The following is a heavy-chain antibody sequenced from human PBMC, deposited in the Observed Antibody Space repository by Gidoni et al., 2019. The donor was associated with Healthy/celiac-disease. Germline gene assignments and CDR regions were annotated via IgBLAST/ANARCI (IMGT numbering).Heavy chain of an antibody. V-gene: IGHV3-23*01. CDR3: ASSPICGGDCYSGWYYYGMDV. J-gene: IGHJ6*02. Sequence: EVQLLESGGGLVQPGGSLRLSCAASGFTFSSYAMSWVRQARGKGLEWVSAIRGSGGSTYYADSVKGRFTISRDNYKNTLYLKMNSLRAEDTAVYYCASSPICGGDCYSGWYYYGMDVWGQGTTVTVSS. D-gene: IGHD2-21*01. CDR1: GFTFSSYA. CDR2: IRGSGGST.